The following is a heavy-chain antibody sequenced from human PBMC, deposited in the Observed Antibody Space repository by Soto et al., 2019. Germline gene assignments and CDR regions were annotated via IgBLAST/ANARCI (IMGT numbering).Heavy chain of an antibody. CDR1: GYSFTSYW. CDR2: IYPGDSDT. CDR3: ARHSPGPAYYYGMDV. V-gene: IGHV5-51*01. Sequence: LKISCKGSGYSFTSYWIGWVRRMPGKGLEWMGIIYPGDSDTRYSPSFQGQVTISADKSISTAYLQWSSLKASDTAMYYCARHSPGPAYYYGMDVWGQGTTVTVSS. J-gene: IGHJ6*02.